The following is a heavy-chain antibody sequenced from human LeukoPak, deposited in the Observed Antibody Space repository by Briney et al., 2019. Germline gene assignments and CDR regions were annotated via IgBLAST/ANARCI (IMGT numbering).Heavy chain of an antibody. Sequence: GGSLRLSCVASGLTFSGYWMHWVRQAPGKGLEWVAVISYDGSNKYYADSVKGRFTISRDNSKNTLYVQINSLRAEDTAVYYCGDLDYWGQGTLVTVSS. CDR1: GLTFSGYW. CDR3: GDLDY. J-gene: IGHJ4*02. V-gene: IGHV3-30-3*01. CDR2: ISYDGSNK.